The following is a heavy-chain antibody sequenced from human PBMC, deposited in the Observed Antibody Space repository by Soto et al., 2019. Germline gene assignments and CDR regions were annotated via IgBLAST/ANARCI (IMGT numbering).Heavy chain of an antibody. J-gene: IGHJ4*02. Sequence: QVQLVQSGAEVKKPGASVKVSCKASGYTFTSYAMHWVRQAPGQRLEWMGWINAGNGNTKYSQKFQGRVTITRGPSASTAYMELSSLRSEDTAVYFCARRDSSRWNSLGYWGPGTLVTVSS. D-gene: IGHD6-13*01. CDR1: GYTFTSYA. CDR2: INAGNGNT. CDR3: ARRDSSRWNSLGY. V-gene: IGHV1-3*01.